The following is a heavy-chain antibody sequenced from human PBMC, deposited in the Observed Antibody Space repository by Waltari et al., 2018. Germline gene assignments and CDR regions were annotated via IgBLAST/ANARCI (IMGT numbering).Heavy chain of an antibody. J-gene: IGHJ4*02. CDR2: IYTSGST. Sequence: QVQLQESGPGLVKPSQTLSLPCAVSGASISSSNYWTWIRQPAGKGLGWIGLIYTSGSTNYNPSLKSRVTISVDASKNQFSLKLSSVTAADTAVYYCARELGNWGQGTLVTVSA. CDR3: ARELGN. CDR1: GASISSSNY. V-gene: IGHV4-61*02.